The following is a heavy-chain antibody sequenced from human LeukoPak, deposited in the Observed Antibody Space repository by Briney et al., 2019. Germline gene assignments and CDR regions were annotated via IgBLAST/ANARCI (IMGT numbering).Heavy chain of an antibody. Sequence: GGSLRLSCAPSEFTFSSYSMNWVRQAPGKGLEWVSYISSSSSTIYYADSVKGRFTISRDNSKNTLYLQINSLRDEDTAVYYCGKRGHFYGSTDPYYIDYWGQGTLVTVSS. CDR3: GKRGHFYGSTDPYYIDY. CDR2: ISSSSSTI. D-gene: IGHD3-10*01. V-gene: IGHV3-48*02. CDR1: EFTFSSYS. J-gene: IGHJ4*02.